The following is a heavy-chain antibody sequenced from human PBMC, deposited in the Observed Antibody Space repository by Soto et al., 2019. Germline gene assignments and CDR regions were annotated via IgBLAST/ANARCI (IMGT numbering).Heavy chain of an antibody. J-gene: IGHJ4*02. CDR1: RYLFASHN. Sequence: GASVKVSCKASRYLFASHNIHWVREAPGQGLEWMGEINPRSGNAGYNRKFQGRVTMTSDTSTTTVNLILSSLRSDDTAVYYCARIAGPGLTYFDFWGLGTPVTV. CDR2: INPRSGNA. D-gene: IGHD6-13*01. V-gene: IGHV1-46*01. CDR3: ARIAGPGLTYFDF.